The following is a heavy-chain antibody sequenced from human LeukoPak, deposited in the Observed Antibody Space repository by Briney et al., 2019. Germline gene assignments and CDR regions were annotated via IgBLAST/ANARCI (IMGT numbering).Heavy chain of an antibody. D-gene: IGHD3-22*01. CDR1: GGSISSSRYY. CDR2: IYYSGST. CDR3: ARLDYYDTSGLDY. J-gene: IGHJ4*02. V-gene: IGHV4-39*01. Sequence: SETLSLTCTVSGGSISSSRYYWGWIRQPPGKGLEWIGSIYYSGSTYYNPSLKSRVTISVDTSKNQFSLKLSSVTAADTAVYYCARLDYYDTSGLDYWGQGTLVTVSS.